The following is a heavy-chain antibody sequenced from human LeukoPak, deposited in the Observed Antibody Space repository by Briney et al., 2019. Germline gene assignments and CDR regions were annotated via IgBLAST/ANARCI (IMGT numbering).Heavy chain of an antibody. CDR2: IKQDGSEK. CDR3: ARVFRGAAFDI. CDR1: RFTFSSYW. D-gene: IGHD3-10*01. V-gene: IGHV3-7*01. J-gene: IGHJ3*02. Sequence: GGSLRLSCAASRFTFSSYWMTWVRQAPGKGLEWVANIKQDGSEKYYVDSVKGRFTISRDNAKNSLYLQMNSLRAEDTAVYYCARVFRGAAFDIWGQGTMVTVSS.